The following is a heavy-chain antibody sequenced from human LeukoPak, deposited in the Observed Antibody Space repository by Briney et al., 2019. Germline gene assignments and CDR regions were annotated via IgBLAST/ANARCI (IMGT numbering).Heavy chain of an antibody. Sequence: PSETLSLTCAVSGYSISSDYSWGWIRQPPGMGLDWIGTAYVSGSPYYNPSCKTRFTISVDTAKSQFSLKLSSVTAADTAVYYCARDAGEMATILVGSAFDIWGQGTMVTVSS. CDR2: AYVSGSP. J-gene: IGHJ3*02. V-gene: IGHV4-38-2*02. D-gene: IGHD5-24*01. CDR1: GYSISSDYS. CDR3: ARDAGEMATILVGSAFDI.